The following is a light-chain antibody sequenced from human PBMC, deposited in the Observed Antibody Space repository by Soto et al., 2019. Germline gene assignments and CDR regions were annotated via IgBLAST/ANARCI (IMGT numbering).Light chain of an antibody. J-gene: IGKJ2*01. CDR3: QQYNSYV. Sequence: ILMTQTPLSLSIIPGQTASISCKSIQSLLHSDGKTYFYWYVQKAGQAPQPLIYEVSSRFSGVPERFSGSGSGTDFTLTISSLQPHDLATYYCQQYNSYVFGQGTKVDI. CDR2: EVS. V-gene: IGKV2-29*03. CDR1: QSLLHSDGKTY.